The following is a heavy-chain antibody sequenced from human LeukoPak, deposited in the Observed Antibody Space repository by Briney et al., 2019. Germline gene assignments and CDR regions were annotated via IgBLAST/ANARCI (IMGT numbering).Heavy chain of an antibody. J-gene: IGHJ3*02. CDR1: GGSISSSSYY. D-gene: IGHD4-17*01. CDR2: IYYSGST. CDR3: AAGGCGDFAPGGAFDI. Sequence: PSETLSLTCTVSGGSISSSSYYWGWIRQPPGKGLEWIGSIYYSGSTYYNPSLKSRVTISVDRSKNQFSLKLSSVTAADTAVYYCAAGGCGDFAPGGAFDIWGQGTMVTVSS. V-gene: IGHV4-39*07.